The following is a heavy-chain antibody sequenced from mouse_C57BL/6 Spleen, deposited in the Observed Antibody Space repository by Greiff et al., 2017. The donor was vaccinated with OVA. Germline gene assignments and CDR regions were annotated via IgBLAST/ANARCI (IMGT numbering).Heavy chain of an antibody. D-gene: IGHD2-4*01. CDR2: ISYDGSN. J-gene: IGHJ2*01. CDR1: GYSITSGYY. CDR3: ARAYYDYDDFDY. V-gene: IGHV3-6*01. Sequence: EVQRVESGPGLVKPFQSLSLTCSVTGYSITSGYYWNWIRQFPGNKLEWMGYISYDGSNNYNPSLKNRISITRDTSKNQFFLKLNSVTTEDTATYYCARAYYDYDDFDYWGQGTTLTVSS.